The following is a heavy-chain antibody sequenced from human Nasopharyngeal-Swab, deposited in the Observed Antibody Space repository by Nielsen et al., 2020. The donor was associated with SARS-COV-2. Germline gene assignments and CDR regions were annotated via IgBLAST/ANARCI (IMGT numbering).Heavy chain of an antibody. D-gene: IGHD5-24*01. CDR2: IVLGIDKT. V-gene: IGHV1-58*01. CDR3: ATLSAPRDGNNRAPMG. J-gene: IGHJ4*02. Sequence: SVKVSCKASGFTFSGSAVQWVRQARGQRVEWIGWIVLGIDKTDYAQKFQDRVTITRDMSASTVYMQLSSLRSEDTALYYCATLSAPRDGNNRAPMGWGQGTLVTVSS. CDR1: GFTFSGSA.